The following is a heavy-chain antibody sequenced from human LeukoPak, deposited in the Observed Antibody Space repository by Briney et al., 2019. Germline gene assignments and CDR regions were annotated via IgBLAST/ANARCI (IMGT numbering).Heavy chain of an antibody. Sequence: GGSLRLSCAASGFTVSSNYMSWVRQAPGKGLEWVSVIYSGGSTYYADSVKGRFTISRDNSKNTLYLQMNSLRAEDTAVYYCARGRSGSYVLGFDIWGQGTMVTVSS. J-gene: IGHJ3*02. CDR2: IYSGGST. D-gene: IGHD3-10*01. CDR1: GFTVSSNY. V-gene: IGHV3-53*01. CDR3: ARGRSGSYVLGFDI.